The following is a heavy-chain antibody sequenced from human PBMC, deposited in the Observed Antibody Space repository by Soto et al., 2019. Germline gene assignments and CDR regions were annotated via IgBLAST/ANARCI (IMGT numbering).Heavy chain of an antibody. V-gene: IGHV4-34*01. D-gene: IGHD7-27*01. CDR2: INHSGST. Sequence: PSETLSLTCAVYGGSFSGDYWNWIRQPPGKGLEWIGEINHSGSTNYNPSLKSRVTISVDTSKNQFSLKLSSVTAADTAVYYCARGWGTIFDYWGQGTLVTVS. CDR1: GGSFSGDY. CDR3: ARGWGTIFDY. J-gene: IGHJ4*02.